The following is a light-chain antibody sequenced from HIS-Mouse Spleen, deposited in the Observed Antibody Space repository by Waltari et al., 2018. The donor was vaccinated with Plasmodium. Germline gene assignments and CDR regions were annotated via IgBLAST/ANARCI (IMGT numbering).Light chain of an antibody. Sequence: QSALTQPASVSGSPGQSITLPCTGTRRAVGGYNYVPWYQHPPGKAPKLTIYDVSNRPSGVSNRFSGSKSGNTASLTISGLQAEDEADYYCSSYTSSSTLYYVFGTGTKVTVL. CDR3: SSYTSSSTLYYV. CDR2: DVS. J-gene: IGLJ1*01. V-gene: IGLV2-14*03. CDR1: RRAVGGYNY.